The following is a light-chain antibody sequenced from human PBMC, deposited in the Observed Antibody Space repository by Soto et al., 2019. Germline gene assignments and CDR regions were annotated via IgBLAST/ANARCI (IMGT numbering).Light chain of an antibody. J-gene: IGLJ2*01. CDR1: SSNIGAGYD. CDR2: GNS. CDR3: QSYDSSLRVV. Sequence: QSVLTQPPSVSGAPGQRVTISSTGSSSNIGAGYDVHWYQQLPGTAPKLLIYGNSNRPSGVPDRFSGSKSGTSASLAITGLQAEDEADYYCQSYDSSLRVVFGGGTKLTV. V-gene: IGLV1-40*01.